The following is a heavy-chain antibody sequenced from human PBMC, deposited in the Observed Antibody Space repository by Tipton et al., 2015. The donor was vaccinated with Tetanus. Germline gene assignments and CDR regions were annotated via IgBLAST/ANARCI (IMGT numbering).Heavy chain of an antibody. CDR3: ARGSNNYYYDSSGYYYY. CDR1: GGSFSGYY. CDR2: INHSGST. J-gene: IGHJ4*02. Sequence: TLSLTCAVYGGSFSGYYWSWIRQPPGKGLEWIGEINHSGSTNYNPSLKSRVTISVDTSKNQFSLKLNSVTAADTAVYYCARGSNNYYYDSSGYYYYWGQGTLVTVSS. D-gene: IGHD3-22*01. V-gene: IGHV4-34*01.